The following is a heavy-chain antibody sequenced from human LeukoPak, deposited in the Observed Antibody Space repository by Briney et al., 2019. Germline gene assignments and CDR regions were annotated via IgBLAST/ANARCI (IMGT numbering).Heavy chain of an antibody. J-gene: IGHJ4*02. CDR1: GFTVSSNY. CDR2: IYSGGST. Sequence: PGGSLRLSCAASGFTVSSNYMSWVRQAPGKGLEWVSVIYSGGSTYYADSVKGRFTISRDNSKNTLYLQMNSLRAEDTAVYYCASSQLWLLYGYWGQGTLVTVSS. D-gene: IGHD5-18*01. CDR3: ASSQLWLLYGY. V-gene: IGHV3-53*01.